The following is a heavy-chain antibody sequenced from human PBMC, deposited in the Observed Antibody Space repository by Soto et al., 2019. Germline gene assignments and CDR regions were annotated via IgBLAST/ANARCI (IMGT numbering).Heavy chain of an antibody. J-gene: IGHJ3*01. D-gene: IGHD1-1*01. CDR3: ARGERAAFDL. V-gene: IGHV3-74*01. CDR2: IHSDGSST. CDR1: GFTFSYYW. Sequence: EVQLVESGGGLVQPGESLRLSCAASGFTFSYYWMHWVRQAPGMGLVWVSRIHSDGSSTTYADSVKGRFTISRDNARNTLYLQMNSLRAEDTAVYYCARGERAAFDLWGQGTVVTVSS.